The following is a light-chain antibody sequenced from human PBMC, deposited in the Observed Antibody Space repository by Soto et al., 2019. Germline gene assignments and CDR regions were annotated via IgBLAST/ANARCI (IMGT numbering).Light chain of an antibody. V-gene: IGKV3D-15*01. CDR1: QSVSSN. Sequence: EIVMTQSPATLSVSPGERATLSCRASQSVSSNLAWYQQKPGQAPRLLIYGASTRAPGIPARFGGSGSGADFTLSISSLEPEDFAVYHCQQRNMWPRTFGQGTKVDIK. CDR3: QQRNMWPRT. J-gene: IGKJ1*01. CDR2: GAS.